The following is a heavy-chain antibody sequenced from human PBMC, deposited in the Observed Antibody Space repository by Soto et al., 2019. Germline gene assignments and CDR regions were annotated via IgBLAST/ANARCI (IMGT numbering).Heavy chain of an antibody. CDR1: GFTFSSYA. CDR2: ISGSGDST. CDR3: ARRGSGSYYDY. J-gene: IGHJ4*02. Sequence: EVQLLESGGGLVQPGGSLRLSCAASGFTFSSYAMRWVRQAPVKGLEWVSAISGSGDSTYYADSVKGRFTISRDNSKKTLYLQMNNLRAEDTAVYYCARRGSGSYYDYWGQGTLVTVSS. V-gene: IGHV3-23*01. D-gene: IGHD1-26*01.